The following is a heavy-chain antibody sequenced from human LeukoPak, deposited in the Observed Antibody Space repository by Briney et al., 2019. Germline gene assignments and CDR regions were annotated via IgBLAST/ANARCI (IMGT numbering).Heavy chain of an antibody. Sequence: GGSLRLSCAASGFTFSSYSMNWVRQAPGKGLEGVSSISSSSSYIYYADSVKGRFTISRDNAKNSLYLQMNSLRAEDTPVYYCARDGDSGWYFDYWGQGTLVTVSS. CDR3: ARDGDSGWYFDY. CDR1: GFTFSSYS. J-gene: IGHJ4*02. CDR2: ISSSSSYI. D-gene: IGHD6-19*01. V-gene: IGHV3-21*01.